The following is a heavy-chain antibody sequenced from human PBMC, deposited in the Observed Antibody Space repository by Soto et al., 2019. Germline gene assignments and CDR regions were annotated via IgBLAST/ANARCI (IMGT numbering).Heavy chain of an antibody. CDR2: FYYSGST. Sequence: SETLSLTCTVSGGSISSGGYYWTWIRQHPGKGLEWIGYFYYSGSTNYNPSLGSRLTISVDTARGHFSLRLRSVTPADTAVYFCARDGPQSFDSWGQGILVTVSS. V-gene: IGHV4-61*08. J-gene: IGHJ4*02. CDR1: GGSISSGGYY. CDR3: ARDGPQSFDS.